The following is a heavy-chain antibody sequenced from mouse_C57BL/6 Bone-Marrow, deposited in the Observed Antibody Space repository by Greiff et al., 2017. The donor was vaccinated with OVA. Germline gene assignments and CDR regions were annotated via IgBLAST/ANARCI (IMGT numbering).Heavy chain of an antibody. Sequence: EVQLQQSGPGLVKPSQSLSLTCSVTGYSITSGYYWNLIRQFPGNKLEWMGYISYDGSNNYNPSLKNRISITRDTSKNQFFLKLNSVTTEATAPYYCARAYAMDYWGQGTSVTVSS. CDR3: ARAYAMDY. CDR1: GYSITSGYY. CDR2: ISYDGSN. J-gene: IGHJ4*01. V-gene: IGHV3-6*01.